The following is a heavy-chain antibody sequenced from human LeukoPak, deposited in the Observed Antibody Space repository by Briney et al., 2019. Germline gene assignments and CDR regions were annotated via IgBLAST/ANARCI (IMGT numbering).Heavy chain of an antibody. CDR1: GGSFSGYY. J-gene: IGHJ3*02. Sequence: SETLSLTCAVYGGSFSGYYWSWIRQPPGKGLEWIGEINHSGSTNYNPSLKSRVTISVDRSKNQFSLKLSSVTAADTAVYYCARGGDYYDSSGYPDAFDIWGQGTMVTVSS. D-gene: IGHD3-22*01. V-gene: IGHV4-34*01. CDR2: INHSGST. CDR3: ARGGDYYDSSGYPDAFDI.